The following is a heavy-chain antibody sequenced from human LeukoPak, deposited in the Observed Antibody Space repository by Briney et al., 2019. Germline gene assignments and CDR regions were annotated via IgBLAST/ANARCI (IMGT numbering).Heavy chain of an antibody. CDR3: ARDRWYGSGSPFDP. Sequence: PGGSLRLSCAASGFTFSSYAMHWVRQAPGKGLEWVAVISYDGSNKYYADSVEGRFTISRDNSKNTLYLQMNSLRAEDTAVYYCARDRWYGSGSPFDPWGQGTLVTVSS. J-gene: IGHJ5*02. CDR2: ISYDGSNK. CDR1: GFTFSSYA. D-gene: IGHD3-10*01. V-gene: IGHV3-30-3*01.